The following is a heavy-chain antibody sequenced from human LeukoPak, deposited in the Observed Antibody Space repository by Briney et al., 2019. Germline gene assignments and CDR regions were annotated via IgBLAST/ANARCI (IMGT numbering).Heavy chain of an antibody. D-gene: IGHD6-13*01. CDR1: GFNYSSYT. V-gene: IGHV3-30-3*01. Sequence: PGGSLRLSCAASGFNYSSYTMNWVRQAPGKGLEWVAVISYDGSNKYYADSVKGRFTISRDNSKNTLYLQMNSLRAEDTAVYYCARDLTWQQLVHWGQGTLVTVSS. CDR2: ISYDGSNK. CDR3: ARDLTWQQLVH. J-gene: IGHJ4*02.